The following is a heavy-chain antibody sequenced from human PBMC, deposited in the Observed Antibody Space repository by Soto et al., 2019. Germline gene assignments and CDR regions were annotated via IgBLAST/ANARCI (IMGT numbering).Heavy chain of an antibody. Sequence: GESLKISCKGSGYSFTSYWIGWVRQMPGKGLEWMGIIYPGDSDTKYSPSFQGQVTISADKSSTAYLQWSSLKASDTAMYYCARPVSRGLVTRFDYWGQGTLVTVS. CDR3: ARPVSRGLVTRFDY. CDR1: GYSFTSYW. J-gene: IGHJ4*02. V-gene: IGHV5-51*01. D-gene: IGHD2-21*02. CDR2: IYPGDSDT.